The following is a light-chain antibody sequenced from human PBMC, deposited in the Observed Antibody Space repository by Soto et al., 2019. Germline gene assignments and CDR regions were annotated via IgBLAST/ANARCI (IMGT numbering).Light chain of an antibody. CDR2: QAS. CDR1: QSVSSR. V-gene: IGKV1-5*03. J-gene: IGKJ1*01. CDR3: QQYNSYSWT. Sequence: DIQMTQSPSTLSASVGDRVTITCRASQSVSSRLAWYQHKPGKAPKLLIYQASSLESGVPSRFSGSGSGTEFTLTISSLQPDDFATYYCQQYNSYSWTFGQGTKVDFK.